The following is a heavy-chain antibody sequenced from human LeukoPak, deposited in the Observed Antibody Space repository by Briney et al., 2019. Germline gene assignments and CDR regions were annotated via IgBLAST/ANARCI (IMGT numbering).Heavy chain of an antibody. D-gene: IGHD3-22*01. CDR3: ASRGKYYYDSSGYYAL. V-gene: IGHV3-33*01. CDR1: GFTFSSYG. CDR2: IWYDGSNK. Sequence: GGSLGLSCAASGFTFSSYGMHWVRQAPGKGLEWVAVIWYDGSNKYYADSVKGRFTISRDNSKNTLYLQMNSLRAEDTAVYYCASRGKYYYDSSGYYALWGQGTLVTVSS. J-gene: IGHJ4*02.